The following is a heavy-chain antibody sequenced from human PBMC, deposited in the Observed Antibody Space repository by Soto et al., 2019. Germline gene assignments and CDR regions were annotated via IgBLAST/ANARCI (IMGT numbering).Heavy chain of an antibody. D-gene: IGHD6-13*01. V-gene: IGHV3-48*02. Sequence: PGGSLRLSCAASGFTFSSCSMNWVRQAPGKGLEWVSYISSTSSTIYYADSVKGRFTISRDNAKNSLYLQMNSLRDEDTAVYYCAKENGYSSTWFEFDYWGQGTLVTVSS. CDR2: ISSTSSTI. J-gene: IGHJ4*02. CDR1: GFTFSSCS. CDR3: AKENGYSSTWFEFDY.